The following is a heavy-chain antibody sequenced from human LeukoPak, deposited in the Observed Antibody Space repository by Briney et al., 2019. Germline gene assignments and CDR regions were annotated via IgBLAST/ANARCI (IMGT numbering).Heavy chain of an antibody. CDR2: IYTSGNT. CDR1: GGSISTYY. D-gene: IGHD6-6*01. J-gene: IGHJ4*02. CDR3: AREYSNSSASSRYFDY. V-gene: IGHV4-4*07. Sequence: SETLSLTCTVSGGSISTYYWSWIRQPAGKGLEWIGRIYTSGNTNYSPSLKSRVTMSVDTSKNQFSLELSSVTAADTAVYSCAREYSNSSASSRYFDYWGQGTLVTVSS.